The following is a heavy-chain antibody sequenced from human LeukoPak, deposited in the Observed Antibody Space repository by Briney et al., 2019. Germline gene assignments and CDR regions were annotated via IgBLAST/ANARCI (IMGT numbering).Heavy chain of an antibody. Sequence: GGSLRLSCAASGFIFSNYGMNWVRQAPGKGLEWVAAISASGSATSYADSVKGRFTISKDSSKNTLFLHMNTLRAEDTAIYYCAKDRTVGASYWYFDLWGRGTLVTVSS. CDR3: AKDRTVGASYWYFDL. CDR2: ISASGSAT. V-gene: IGHV3-23*01. D-gene: IGHD1-26*01. CDR1: GFIFSNYG. J-gene: IGHJ2*01.